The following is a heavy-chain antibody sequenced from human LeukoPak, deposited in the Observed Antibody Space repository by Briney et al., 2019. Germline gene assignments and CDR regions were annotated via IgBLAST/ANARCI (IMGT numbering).Heavy chain of an antibody. CDR1: GFTFSSYE. V-gene: IGHV3-48*03. CDR2: ISSSGSTI. Sequence: GESLRLSCAASGFTFSSYEMNWVRQAPGKGLEWVSYISSSGSTIYYADSVKGRFTISRDNAKNSLYLQMNSLRAEDTAVYYCARGRWGYYYSFDYWGQGTLVTVSS. CDR3: ARGRWGYYYSFDY. J-gene: IGHJ4*02. D-gene: IGHD3-22*01.